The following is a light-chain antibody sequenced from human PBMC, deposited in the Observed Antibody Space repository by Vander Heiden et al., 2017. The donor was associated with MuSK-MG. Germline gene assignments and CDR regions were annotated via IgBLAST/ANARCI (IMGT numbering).Light chain of an antibody. CDR3: QQRSTWFT. V-gene: IGKV3-11*01. Sequence: EIVLTQSPATLSLSPGERATLSCRASQSVRDLLAWYQQKPGQAPSLLIYDASNRATGIPARFSGSGSATYFTLTISSLEPEDFAIYYCQQRSTWFTFGGGTKLEIK. CDR1: QSVRDL. J-gene: IGKJ4*01. CDR2: DAS.